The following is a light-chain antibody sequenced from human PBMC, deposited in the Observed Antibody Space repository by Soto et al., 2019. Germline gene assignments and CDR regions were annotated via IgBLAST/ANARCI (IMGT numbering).Light chain of an antibody. CDR1: SWHGRDA. CDR2: INNDGSH. Sequence: QPVLTQSPSASASLGASVKLTCTLSSWHGRDAIAWHQQQADKGPRFLMKINNDGSHTKGDGIPDRFSGSSSGAERYLTISSLQSEDEADYYCHAWGTGLEVFGTGTQLTVL. V-gene: IGLV4-69*01. J-gene: IGLJ1*01. CDR3: HAWGTGLEV.